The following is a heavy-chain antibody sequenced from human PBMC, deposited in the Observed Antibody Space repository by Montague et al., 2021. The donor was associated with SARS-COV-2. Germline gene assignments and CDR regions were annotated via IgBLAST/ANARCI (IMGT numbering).Heavy chain of an antibody. CDR3: ARLGDGVVPSPILGVGPYYSYCYMDV. CDR2: IHHGGST. Sequence: SETLSLTCAVDGGSFSTYAWKWIRQHPGKGLEWIGEIHHGGSTNYNPSLKSRVTISADTSKNQFSLKLTSVAAADTAVYYCARLGDGVVPSPILGVGPYYSYCYMDVGGKGTTVTVSS. J-gene: IGHJ6*03. D-gene: IGHD2-2*02. CDR1: GGSFSTYA. V-gene: IGHV4-34*01.